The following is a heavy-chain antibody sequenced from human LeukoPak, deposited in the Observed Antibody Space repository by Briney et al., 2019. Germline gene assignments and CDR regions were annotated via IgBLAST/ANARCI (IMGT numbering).Heavy chain of an antibody. CDR1: GFTFSSYS. J-gene: IGHJ3*02. D-gene: IGHD1-26*01. Sequence: GGSLRLSCAASGFTFSSYSMNWVRQAPGKGLEWVSSISSSSYIYYADSVKGRFTISRDNAKNSLYLQMNSLRAEDTAVYYCARGDLQWELLLRRAFDIWGQGTMVTVSS. V-gene: IGHV3-21*01. CDR2: ISSSSYI. CDR3: ARGDLQWELLLRRAFDI.